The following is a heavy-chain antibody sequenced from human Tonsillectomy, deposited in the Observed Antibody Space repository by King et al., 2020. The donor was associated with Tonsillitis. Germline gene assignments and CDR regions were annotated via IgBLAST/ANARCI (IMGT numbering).Heavy chain of an antibody. CDR1: GFTFSSYW. CDR3: TRVRTVGFDAFDI. V-gene: IGHV3-74*01. D-gene: IGHD1/OR15-1a*01. J-gene: IGHJ3*02. Sequence: VQLVESGGGLVQPGGSLRLSCSASGFTFSSYWLHWVRQAPGKGLGWVSRIKSDGSSTSYAYSVKCRFTISSDNAKNTLYLQMNRLRAEDTAVYFCTRVRTVGFDAFDIWGQGTMVTVSS. CDR2: IKSDGSST.